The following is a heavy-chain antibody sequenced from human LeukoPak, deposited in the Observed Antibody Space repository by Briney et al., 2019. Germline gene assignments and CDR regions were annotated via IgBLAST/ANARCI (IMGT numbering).Heavy chain of an antibody. CDR3: ARVPHAGGVEGNNTFDV. Sequence: SETLSLTCTVSGGSISSGGYYWSWIRQHQGKGLEWIGYIYYSGSTYYNPSLKSRVTISVDASKNQVSLKLTSVTGADTAVYYCARVPHAGGVEGNNTFDVWYWGTIVIVS. V-gene: IGHV4-31*03. CDR2: IYYSGST. J-gene: IGHJ3*01. D-gene: IGHD2-8*02. CDR1: GGSISSGGYY.